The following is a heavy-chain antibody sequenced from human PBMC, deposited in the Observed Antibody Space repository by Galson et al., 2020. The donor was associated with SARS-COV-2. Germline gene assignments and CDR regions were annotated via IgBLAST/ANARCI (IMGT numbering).Heavy chain of an antibody. V-gene: IGHV7-4-1*02. CDR2: INTNTGNP. D-gene: IGHD3-3*01. CDR3: ARGDVITIFGVVIDAKSYYYGMDV. Sequence: ASVKVSCKASGYTFTSYAMNWVRQAPGQGLEWMGWINTNTGNPTYAQGFTGRFVFSLDTSVSTAYLQISSLKAEDTAVYYCARGDVITIFGVVIDAKSYYYGMDVWGQGTTVTVS. J-gene: IGHJ6*02. CDR1: GYTFTSYA.